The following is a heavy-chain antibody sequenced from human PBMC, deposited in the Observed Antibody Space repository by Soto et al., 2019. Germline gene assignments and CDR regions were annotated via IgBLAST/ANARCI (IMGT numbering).Heavy chain of an antibody. V-gene: IGHV4-30-4*01. J-gene: IGHJ4*02. CDR1: GGSISSGDYY. CDR3: ARGSGGGKNRRPFDY. CDR2: IYYSGST. D-gene: IGHD2-15*01. Sequence: PSETLSLTCTVSGGSISSGDYYWSWIRQPPGKGLEWIGYIYYSGSTYYNPSLKSRVTISVDTSKNQFSLKLSSVTAADTAVYYCARGSGGGKNRRPFDYWGQGTLVTVSS.